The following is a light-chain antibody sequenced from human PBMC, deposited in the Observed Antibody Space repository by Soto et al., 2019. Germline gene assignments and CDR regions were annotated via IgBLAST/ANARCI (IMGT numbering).Light chain of an antibody. CDR1: QTVRNN. CDR3: QQYENWPPAVT. Sequence: EFVLTQSPGTLSLSPGERATLSCRASQTVRNNYLAWYQQKPGQAPRLLIYDASARAHGVPARFSGSGSGTEFTLTISSLQSEDLAVYYCQQYENWPPAVTFGGGTNVEIK. J-gene: IGKJ4*01. V-gene: IGKV3-15*01. CDR2: DAS.